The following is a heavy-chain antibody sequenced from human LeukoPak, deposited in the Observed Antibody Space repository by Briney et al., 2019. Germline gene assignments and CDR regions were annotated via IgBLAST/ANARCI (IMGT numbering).Heavy chain of an antibody. D-gene: IGHD3-10*01. Sequence: VASVKVSCKGSGYTFTNYGISWVRQAPGQGLEWMGWISAYNGNTKYASKFQGRVTMTTDTSTTTAYMELRSLKSDDTAVYYCSRDGHRRYYYDSGSYPSGDYWAQGTLVTVSS. CDR2: ISAYNGNT. CDR3: SRDGHRRYYYDSGSYPSGDY. J-gene: IGHJ4*02. V-gene: IGHV1-18*01. CDR1: GYTFTNYG.